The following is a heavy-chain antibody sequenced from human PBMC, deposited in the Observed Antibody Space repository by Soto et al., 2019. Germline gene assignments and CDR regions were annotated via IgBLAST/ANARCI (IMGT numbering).Heavy chain of an antibody. J-gene: IGHJ4*01. CDR3: AKEVWGLYTFGRPLDN. V-gene: IGHV3-33*06. Sequence: LRLSCAASGFNFSKFGMYWVRQAPGKGLEWVAVIWYDGSQKYYADSVKGRFTISRDNSNNTLYLQMNSLRAEDTAVYYCAKEVWGLYTFGRPLDNWGHGTLVTVSS. D-gene: IGHD1-26*01. CDR1: GFNFSKFG. CDR2: IWYDGSQK.